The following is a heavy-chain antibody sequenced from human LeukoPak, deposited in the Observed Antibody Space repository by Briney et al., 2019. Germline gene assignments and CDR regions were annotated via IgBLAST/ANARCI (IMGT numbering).Heavy chain of an antibody. CDR1: GGSINSNGYY. D-gene: IGHD3-3*02. J-gene: IGHJ5*02. V-gene: IGHV4-39*07. CDR2: IYYSGTT. Sequence: SETLSLTCTVSGGSINSNGYYWGCIRQPPGKGLEWIGTIYYSGTTYYSPSLKSRVTMSVDTSKNQFSLKLSSVTAADTAVYYCARRVISEFSIDKGNWLDPWGQGTLVTVSS. CDR3: ARRVISEFSIDKGNWLDP.